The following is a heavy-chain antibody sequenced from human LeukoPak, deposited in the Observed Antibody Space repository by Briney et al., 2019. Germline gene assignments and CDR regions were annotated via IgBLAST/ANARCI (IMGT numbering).Heavy chain of an antibody. CDR3: ARHGTSWDEYFHH. D-gene: IGHD1-26*01. V-gene: IGHV4-39*01. Sequence: SETLSLTCAVSGGSINSDTSYWGWVSQPPEKGLEWIGSIYYSGSTYYNPSNQSRVNISVEKAKNQFSLNLGSVTAADTAIYYCARHGTSWDEYFHHWGQGTLVTVSS. CDR1: GGSINSDTSY. CDR2: IYYSGST. J-gene: IGHJ1*01.